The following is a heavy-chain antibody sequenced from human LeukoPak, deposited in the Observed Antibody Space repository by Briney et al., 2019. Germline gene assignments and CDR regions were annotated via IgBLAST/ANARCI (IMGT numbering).Heavy chain of an antibody. Sequence: SETLSLTCSVSGYSISSGYYWGWIRQPPGKGLEWIGSIFHSGSTYYNPSLKSRVTISVDTSKNQFSLKLSSVTAADTAVYYCARERGYFDTRDYWGQGTLVTVSS. J-gene: IGHJ4*02. CDR2: IFHSGST. V-gene: IGHV4-38-2*02. D-gene: IGHD3-9*01. CDR1: GYSISSGYY. CDR3: ARERGYFDTRDY.